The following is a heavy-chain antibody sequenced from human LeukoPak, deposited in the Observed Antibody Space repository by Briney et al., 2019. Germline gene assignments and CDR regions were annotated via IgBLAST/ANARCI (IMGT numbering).Heavy chain of an antibody. Sequence: GRSLRLSCAASGFTFRSYGVHGVRQPPGKGLEGVAVIWYGGSNKYYADSVKGRFTISRDNSNNTLYLQLNRLRAEDTAVHYCARASPFEYCSNTSCYDNWFDPWGQGTLVTVSS. J-gene: IGHJ5*02. CDR3: ARASPFEYCSNTSCYDNWFDP. CDR2: IWYGGSNK. D-gene: IGHD2-2*01. CDR1: GFTFRSYG. V-gene: IGHV3-33*01.